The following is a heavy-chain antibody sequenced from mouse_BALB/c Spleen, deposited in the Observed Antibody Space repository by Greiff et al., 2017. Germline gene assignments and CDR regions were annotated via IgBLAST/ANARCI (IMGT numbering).Heavy chain of an antibody. V-gene: IGHV5-15*02. CDR1: GFTFSDYG. Sequence: EVKLMESGGGLVQPGGSRKLSCAASGFTFSDYGMAWVRQAPGKGPEWVAFISNLAYSIYYADTVTGRFTISRENAKNTLYLEMSSLRSEDTAMYYCARYYGSSSYFDYWGQGTTLTVSS. CDR2: ISNLAYSI. D-gene: IGHD1-1*01. CDR3: ARYYGSSSYFDY. J-gene: IGHJ2*01.